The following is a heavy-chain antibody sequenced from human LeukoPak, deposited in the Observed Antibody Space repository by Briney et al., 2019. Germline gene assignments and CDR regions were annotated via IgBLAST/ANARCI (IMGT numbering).Heavy chain of an antibody. CDR2: IIPILGIA. J-gene: IGHJ3*02. D-gene: IGHD3-22*01. CDR3: ARWNYYGSSGYSAAFDI. Sequence: ASVKVSCKASGGTFSSYAISWVRQAPGQGLEWMGRIIPILGIANYAQKFQGRVTITADKSTSTAYMELSGLRSEDTAVYYCARWNYYGSSGYSAAFDIWGQGTMVTVSS. V-gene: IGHV1-69*04. CDR1: GGTFSSYA.